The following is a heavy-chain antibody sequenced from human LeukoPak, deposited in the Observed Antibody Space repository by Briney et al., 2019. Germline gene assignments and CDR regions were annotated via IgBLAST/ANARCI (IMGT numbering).Heavy chain of an antibody. CDR1: GFTFSSYA. Sequence: HPGGSLRLSCAASGFTFSSYAMHWVRQAPGKGLEYVSAISSNGGSTYYADSVKGRFTISRGNSKNTLYLQMGSLRAEDMAVYYCARGFRYYYYGMDVWGKGTTVTVSS. CDR2: ISSNGGST. CDR3: ARGFRYYYYGMDV. J-gene: IGHJ6*04. V-gene: IGHV3-64*02.